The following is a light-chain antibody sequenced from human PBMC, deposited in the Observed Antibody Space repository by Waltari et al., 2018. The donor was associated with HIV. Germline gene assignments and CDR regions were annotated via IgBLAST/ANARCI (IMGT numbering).Light chain of an antibody. Sequence: SYVLTQSPSVSVAPGQPARITCGADNIGSKTVHWYHQKPGQAPLLVVDEDTDRPPGIPERISGYKSGNTATLTISAGEAGDEADYYCHVWDSRSAHVVFGGGTKVTVL. V-gene: IGLV3-21*02. CDR1: NIGSKT. CDR3: HVWDSRSAHVV. J-gene: IGLJ2*01. CDR2: EDT.